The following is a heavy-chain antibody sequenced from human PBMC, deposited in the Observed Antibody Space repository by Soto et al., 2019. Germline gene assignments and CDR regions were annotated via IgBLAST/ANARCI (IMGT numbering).Heavy chain of an antibody. J-gene: IGHJ3*02. V-gene: IGHV1-18*01. CDR1: GYTFTSYG. Sequence: QVQLVQSGAEVKKPGASVKVSCKASGYTFTSYGVSWVRQAPGQGLEWMGWISAYKGETNYAQKLRGRVTMTTDTSTNTVYMELRSLRSDDTAVYYCARDFIYGGWDCYADTFDIWGQGTMVTVSS. CDR2: ISAYKGET. CDR3: ARDFIYGGWDCYADTFDI. D-gene: IGHD2-21*02.